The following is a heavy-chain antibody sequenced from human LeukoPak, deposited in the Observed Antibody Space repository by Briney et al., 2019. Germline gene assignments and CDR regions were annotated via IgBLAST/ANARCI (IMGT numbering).Heavy chain of an antibody. CDR2: ISGYNGNT. CDR3: ARDLQEGYMDV. Sequence: ASVKVSCRASGYTFTRYGLSWVRQAPGQGLEWMGWISGYNGNTKYAQKFQGRVTMTTETSTSTAYMELRSLRSDDTAVYYCARDLQEGYMDVWGKGTTVTVSS. J-gene: IGHJ6*03. V-gene: IGHV1-18*01. CDR1: GYTFTRYG.